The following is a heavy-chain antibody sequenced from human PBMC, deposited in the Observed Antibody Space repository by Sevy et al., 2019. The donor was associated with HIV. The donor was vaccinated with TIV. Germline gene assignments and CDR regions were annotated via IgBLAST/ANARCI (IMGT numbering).Heavy chain of an antibody. CDR3: ARDPIDYGDQEPYYYYGMDV. V-gene: IGHV3-30-3*01. CDR2: ISYDGSNK. D-gene: IGHD4-17*01. J-gene: IGHJ6*02. Sequence: GGSLRLSCAASGFTVSSYAMHWVRQAPGKGLEWVAVISYDGSNKYYADSVKGRFTISRDNSKNTLYLQMNSLRAEDTTVYYCARDPIDYGDQEPYYYYGMDVWGQGTTVTVSS. CDR1: GFTVSSYA.